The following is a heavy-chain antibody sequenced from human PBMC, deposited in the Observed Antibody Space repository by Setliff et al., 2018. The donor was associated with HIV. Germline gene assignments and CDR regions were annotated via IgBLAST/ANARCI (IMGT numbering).Heavy chain of an antibody. CDR3: ARNFWNGPPDYYYYGMDV. CDR2: IYTSGTP. CDR1: GDSISSYY. D-gene: IGHD3-3*01. J-gene: IGHJ6*02. V-gene: IGHV4-4*07. Sequence: SETLSLTCTVSGDSISSYYWSRIRQPAGKGLEWIGRIYTSGTPNYNPSLKRRVTMSVDTSKNQFSLKLRSVTAVDTAVYYCARNFWNGPPDYYYYGMDVWGQGTTVTVSS.